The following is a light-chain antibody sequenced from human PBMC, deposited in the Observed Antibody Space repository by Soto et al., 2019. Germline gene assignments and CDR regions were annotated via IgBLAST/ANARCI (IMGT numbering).Light chain of an antibody. CDR2: DTD. Sequence: QAVVTQAPSLTVSPGGTVTLTCGSSTGPVTNGHFPYWFQQKPGQAPRPLIYDTDTKHSWTPARFSGSLLGDKAALTLSGAQPEDEADYYCLLSYTGRLYVFGPGTKLTVL. V-gene: IGLV7-46*01. CDR3: LLSYTGRLYV. CDR1: TGPVTNGHF. J-gene: IGLJ1*01.